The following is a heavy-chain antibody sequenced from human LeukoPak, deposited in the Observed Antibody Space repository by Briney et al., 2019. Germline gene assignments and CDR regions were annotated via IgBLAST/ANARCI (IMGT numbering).Heavy chain of an antibody. D-gene: IGHD6-19*01. Sequence: ASVKVSCKASGYTFTSYGISWVRQAPGQGLEWMGWISAYNGNTNYAQKLQGRVTMTTDTSTSTAYMELRSLRSDDTAVYYCARVGYSSGWYPYPSSLSAQWMDVWGQGTTVTVSS. J-gene: IGHJ6*02. CDR2: ISAYNGNT. CDR1: GYTFTSYG. CDR3: ARVGYSSGWYPYPSSLSAQWMDV. V-gene: IGHV1-18*01.